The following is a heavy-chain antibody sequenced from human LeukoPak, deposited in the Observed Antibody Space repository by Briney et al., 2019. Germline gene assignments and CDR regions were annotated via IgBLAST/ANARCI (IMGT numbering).Heavy chain of an antibody. CDR1: GFTFSSYS. CDR2: ISSSSSYI. CDR3: ASDRSYSSSSPFDY. J-gene: IGHJ4*02. D-gene: IGHD6-13*01. V-gene: IGHV3-21*01. Sequence: PGGSLRLSCAASGFTFSSYSMNWVRQAPGKGLEWVSSISSSSSYIYYADSVKGRFTISRDNAKNSLYLQMNSLRVEDTAVYYCASDRSYSSSSPFDYWGQGTLVTASS.